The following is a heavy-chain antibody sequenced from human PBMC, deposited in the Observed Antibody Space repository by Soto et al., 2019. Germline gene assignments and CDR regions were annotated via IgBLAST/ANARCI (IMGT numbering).Heavy chain of an antibody. CDR2: ISGSGSTK. D-gene: IGHD6-13*01. CDR1: GFTFRDYY. J-gene: IGHJ4*02. Sequence: KLGGSLRLSCAASGFTFRDYYMSWFRQAPGKGLEWVSYISGSGSTKHDADSVKGRFTISRDNTKNSLYLQMNSLRAEDAAVYYCARVGSIAAAGTPDYWGQGTLVTVSS. CDR3: ARVGSIAAAGTPDY. V-gene: IGHV3-11*01.